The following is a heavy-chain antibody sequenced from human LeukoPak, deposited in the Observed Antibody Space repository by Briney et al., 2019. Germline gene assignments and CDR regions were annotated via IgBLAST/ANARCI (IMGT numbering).Heavy chain of an antibody. CDR3: ARDSYDSSGYYNWFDP. Sequence: GGSLRLSCAVSGFTFSSYGMHWVRQAPGKGLEWVAVIWYDGSNKYYADSVKGRFTISRDNSKNTLYLQMNSLRAEDTAVYYCARDSYDSSGYYNWFDPWGQGTLVTVSS. CDR2: IWYDGSNK. V-gene: IGHV3-33*01. J-gene: IGHJ5*02. D-gene: IGHD3-22*01. CDR1: GFTFSSYG.